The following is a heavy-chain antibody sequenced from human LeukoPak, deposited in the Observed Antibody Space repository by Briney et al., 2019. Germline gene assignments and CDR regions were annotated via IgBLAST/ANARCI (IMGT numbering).Heavy chain of an antibody. V-gene: IGHV4-39*07. CDR2: IYYSGST. CDR1: GGSISSSSYY. Sequence: SETLSLTCTVSGGSISSSSYYWGWIRQPPGKGLEWIGSIYYSGSTYYNPSLKSRVTISVDTSKNQFSLKLSSVTAADTAVYYCARVGKTYYYGSGRLYYFDYWGQGTLVTVSS. D-gene: IGHD3-10*01. CDR3: ARVGKTYYYGSGRLYYFDY. J-gene: IGHJ4*02.